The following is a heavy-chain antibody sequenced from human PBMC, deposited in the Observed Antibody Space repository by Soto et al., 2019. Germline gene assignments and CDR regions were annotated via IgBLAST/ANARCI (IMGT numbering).Heavy chain of an antibody. CDR2: ISYDGSNK. J-gene: IGHJ5*02. CDR3: AKDESGTFDP. D-gene: IGHD1-1*01. CDR1: GFTFSSYD. V-gene: IGHV3-30*18. Sequence: SLGLSCAASGFTFSSYDMHWVRQAPGKGLEWVAVISYDGSNKYYADSVKGRFTISRDNSKNTLYLQMNSLRAEDTAVYYCAKDESGTFDPWGQGTLVTVSS.